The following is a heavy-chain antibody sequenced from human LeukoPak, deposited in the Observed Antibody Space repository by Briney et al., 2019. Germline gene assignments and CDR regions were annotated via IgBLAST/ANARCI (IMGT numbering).Heavy chain of an antibody. V-gene: IGHV1-18*04. Sequence: ASMKVSCKASGYTFINYGFSWVRQAPGQGLEWMGWISAYNGNTNYLQKFKGRVTMTTDTSTNTVYMELRSLRSDDTAVYYCARVSTNSRVAGYDPQWYFDLWGRGTPVTASP. CDR1: GYTFINYG. D-gene: IGHD5-12*01. CDR2: ISAYNGNT. J-gene: IGHJ2*01. CDR3: ARVSTNSRVAGYDPQWYFDL.